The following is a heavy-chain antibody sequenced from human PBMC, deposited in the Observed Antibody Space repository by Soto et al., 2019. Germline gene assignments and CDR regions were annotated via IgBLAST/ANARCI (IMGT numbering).Heavy chain of an antibody. Sequence: PGGSLRLSCAASGFTFSNAWMSWVRQAPGKGLEWVGRIKSKTDGGTTDYAAPVKGRFTISRDDSKNTLYLQMNSLKTEDTAVYYCTIGMCSSTSCYAGGYYYYGMDVWGQGTTVTVSS. CDR3: TIGMCSSTSCYAGGYYYYGMDV. V-gene: IGHV3-15*01. CDR1: GFTFSNAW. J-gene: IGHJ6*02. D-gene: IGHD2-2*01. CDR2: IKSKTDGGTT.